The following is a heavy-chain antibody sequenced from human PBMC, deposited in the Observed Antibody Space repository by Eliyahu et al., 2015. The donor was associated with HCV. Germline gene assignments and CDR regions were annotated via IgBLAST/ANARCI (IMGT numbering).Heavy chain of an antibody. CDR1: GFXLSXSGAA. Sequence: HITLKESGPTLVKPTQTLTLTCTFSGFXLSXSGAAVGWIRQPPGKAPEWLALIYWDDDKRYNPSVKSSLTITKDTSRDQVVLTMTNMDPVDTATYYCAHAHFGIRSASGSDPQDRAHYYGFDVWGQGTTV. V-gene: IGHV2-5*02. CDR2: IYWDDDK. CDR3: AHAHFGIRSASGSDPQDRAHYYGFDV. D-gene: IGHD3-16*02. J-gene: IGHJ6*02.